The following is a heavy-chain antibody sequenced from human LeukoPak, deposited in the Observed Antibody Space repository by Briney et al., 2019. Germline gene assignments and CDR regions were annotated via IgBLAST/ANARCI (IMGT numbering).Heavy chain of an antibody. V-gene: IGHV1-2*02. Sequence: ASVKVSCKASGYTFTGSYMHWVRQAPGQGVEWMGWINPNSGVPNYSQKFQGRVTMTRDTSISTAYMELSRLRSDDPAVYYCARDRGYCGGDCTRVGFDYWGQGTLVTVSS. CDR2: INPNSGVP. J-gene: IGHJ4*02. CDR3: ARDRGYCGGDCTRVGFDY. D-gene: IGHD2-21*02. CDR1: GYTFTGSY.